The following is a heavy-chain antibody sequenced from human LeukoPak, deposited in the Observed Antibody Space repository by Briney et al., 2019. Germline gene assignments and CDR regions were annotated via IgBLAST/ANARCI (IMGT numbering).Heavy chain of an antibody. Sequence: GGSLRLSCAASGFTFSSYSMTWVRQAPGKGLEWVSYISSSGSTIYYADSVKGRFTISRDNAKNSLYLQMNSLRAEDTAVYYCAELGTTMIGGVWGKGTTVTISS. D-gene: IGHD3-10*02. J-gene: IGHJ6*04. V-gene: IGHV3-48*04. CDR3: AELGTTMIGGV. CDR2: ISSSGSTI. CDR1: GFTFSSYS.